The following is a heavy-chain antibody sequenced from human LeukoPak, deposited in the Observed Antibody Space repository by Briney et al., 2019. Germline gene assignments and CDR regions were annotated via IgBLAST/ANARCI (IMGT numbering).Heavy chain of an antibody. Sequence: GGSLRLSCAASGFTVSSNYMSWVRQAPGKGLEWVSVIYSGGSTYYADSVKGRFTISRDNSKNTLFLQMNSLRAEDTAVYYCAKDSAKKYDDYWGQGTLVTVSS. D-gene: IGHD2/OR15-2a*01. J-gene: IGHJ4*02. V-gene: IGHV3-66*01. CDR3: AKDSAKKYDDY. CDR2: IYSGGST. CDR1: GFTVSSNY.